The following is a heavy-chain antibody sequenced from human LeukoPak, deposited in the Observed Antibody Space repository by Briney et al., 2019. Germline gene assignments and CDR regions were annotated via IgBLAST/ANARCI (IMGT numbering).Heavy chain of an antibody. CDR2: IIPIFGTA. Sequence: GASVTVSCKASVGTFSSYAISWVRQAPGQGLEWMGGIIPIFGTANYAQKFQGRVTITTDESTSTAYMELSSLRSEDTAVYYCARDNYAGANWFDPWGQGTLVTVSS. V-gene: IGHV1-69*05. D-gene: IGHD1-7*01. CDR1: VGTFSSYA. CDR3: ARDNYAGANWFDP. J-gene: IGHJ5*02.